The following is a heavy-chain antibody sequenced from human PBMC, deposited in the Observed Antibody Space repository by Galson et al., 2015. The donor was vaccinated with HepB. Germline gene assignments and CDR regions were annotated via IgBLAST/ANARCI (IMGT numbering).Heavy chain of an antibody. CDR1: GYTFKTYA. CDR3: ASGDSGSYVFDY. CDR2: INGGNGNT. J-gene: IGHJ4*02. V-gene: IGHV1-3*01. D-gene: IGHD1-26*01. Sequence: SVKVSCKASGYTFKTYAMHWVRQAPRQRLEWMGWINGGNGNTKYSQKFQDRVTITRDTSASTAYMELSSLRSKDTAVYYCASGDSGSYVFDYWGQGTLVTVSS.